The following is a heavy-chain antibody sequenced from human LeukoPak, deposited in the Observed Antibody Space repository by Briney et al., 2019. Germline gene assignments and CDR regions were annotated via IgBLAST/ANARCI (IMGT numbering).Heavy chain of an antibody. CDR1: GFTFSSYG. Sequence: GRSLRLSCAASGFTFSSYGMHWVRQAPGKGLEWVGRIKSKTDGGTTDYAAPVEGRFTISRDDSKNTLYLQMNSLKTEDTAVYYCTTEIAAFSWGQGTLVTVSS. J-gene: IGHJ5*02. CDR3: TTEIAAFS. D-gene: IGHD6-13*01. CDR2: IKSKTDGGTT. V-gene: IGHV3-15*01.